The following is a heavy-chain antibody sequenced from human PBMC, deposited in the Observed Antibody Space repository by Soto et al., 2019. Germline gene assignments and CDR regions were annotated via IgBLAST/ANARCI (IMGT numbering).Heavy chain of an antibody. CDR3: ARRGSGSYYGY. D-gene: IGHD1-26*01. J-gene: IGHJ4*02. V-gene: IGHV3-23*01. Sequence: EVQLLESGGGLVQPGGSLRLSCAASGFTFSSYAMRWVRQAPVKGLEWVSAISGSGGSTYYADSVKRRFTISRDNSKNTLYLQMNSLSAEDTAVYYCARRGSGSYYGYWGQGTLVTVSS. CDR2: ISGSGGST. CDR1: GFTFSSYA.